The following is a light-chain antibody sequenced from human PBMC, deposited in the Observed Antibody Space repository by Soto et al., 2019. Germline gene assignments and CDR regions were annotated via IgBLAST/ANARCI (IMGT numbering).Light chain of an antibody. CDR2: GAS. Sequence: EIVLAQSPGTLSLSPGERATLSCRASQSVSSNFLAWYQQKPGQAPRLLIYGASGRATGIPDRFSGSGSGTDFTLTISRLEPEDFAVYYCQQYASSPLTFGGGTKVEIK. CDR3: QQYASSPLT. J-gene: IGKJ4*01. CDR1: QSVSSNF. V-gene: IGKV3-20*01.